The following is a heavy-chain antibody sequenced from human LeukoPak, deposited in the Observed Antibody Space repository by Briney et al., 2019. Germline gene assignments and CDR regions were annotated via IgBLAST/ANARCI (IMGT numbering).Heavy chain of an antibody. CDR1: GYRFTSYW. CDR3: ARHAGRDGYNVYRI. Sequence: RHGESLKISCKGSGYRFTSYWIGWVRQMPGKGLEWMGIIYPGDSDTRYSPSFQGQVTISADKSISTAYLQWSSLKASDTAMYYCARHAGRDGYNVYRIWGQGTMVTVSS. J-gene: IGHJ3*02. CDR2: IYPGDSDT. D-gene: IGHD5-24*01. V-gene: IGHV5-51*01.